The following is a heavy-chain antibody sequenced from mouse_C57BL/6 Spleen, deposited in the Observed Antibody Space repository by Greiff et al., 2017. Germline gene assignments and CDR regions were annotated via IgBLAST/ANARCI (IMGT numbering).Heavy chain of an antibody. CDR3: TNHYDERDYYAMDY. Sequence: EVQLQQSGTVLARPGASVKMSCKTSGYTFTSYWMHWVKQRPGQGLEWIGAIYPGNSDTSYNQKFKGKAKLTAVTSASTAYMELSSLTNEDSAVYYCTNHYDERDYYAMDYWGQGTSVTVSS. CDR2: IYPGNSDT. V-gene: IGHV1-5*01. J-gene: IGHJ4*01. D-gene: IGHD2-4*01. CDR1: GYTFTSYW.